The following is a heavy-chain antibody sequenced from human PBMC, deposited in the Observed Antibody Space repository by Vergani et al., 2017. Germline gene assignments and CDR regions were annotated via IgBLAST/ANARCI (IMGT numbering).Heavy chain of an antibody. CDR2: IYYSGST. Sequence: QVQLQESGPGLVKPSETLSLTCTVSGRSISSYYWSWIRQPPGKGLEWIGYIYYSGSTNYNPSLKSRVTISVDTSKNQFSLKLSSVTAADTAVYYCARDQGYCSSTSCPGWFDPWGQGTLVTVSS. V-gene: IGHV4-59*01. J-gene: IGHJ5*02. CDR3: ARDQGYCSSTSCPGWFDP. CDR1: GRSISSYY. D-gene: IGHD2-2*01.